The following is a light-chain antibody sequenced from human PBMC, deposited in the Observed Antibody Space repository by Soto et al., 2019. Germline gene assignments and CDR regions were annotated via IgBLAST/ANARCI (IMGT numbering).Light chain of an antibody. Sequence: EIVLTQSPGILSLSPGERATLSCRASQSVRSTYLAWYQQKPGQAPRLLIHGASSRATGIPDRFSGSVSGTDFTLTISRLEPEDFAVYYCQYYSSSLSITFCQGTRLDIK. CDR2: GAS. CDR3: QYYSSSLSIT. V-gene: IGKV3-20*01. J-gene: IGKJ5*01. CDR1: QSVRSTY.